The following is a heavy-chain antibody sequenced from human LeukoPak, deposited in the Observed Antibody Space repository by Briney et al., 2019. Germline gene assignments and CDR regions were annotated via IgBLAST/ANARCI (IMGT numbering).Heavy chain of an antibody. Sequence: GGSLRLSCAASGFTFSGSAMHWVRQASGKGLEWVGRIRSKANSYATAYAASVKGWFTISRDDSKNTAYLQMNSLKTEDTAVYYCTRLLDTVTTYFDYWGQGTLVTVSS. CDR1: GFTFSGSA. V-gene: IGHV3-73*01. D-gene: IGHD4-17*01. CDR2: IRSKANSYAT. CDR3: TRLLDTVTTYFDY. J-gene: IGHJ4*02.